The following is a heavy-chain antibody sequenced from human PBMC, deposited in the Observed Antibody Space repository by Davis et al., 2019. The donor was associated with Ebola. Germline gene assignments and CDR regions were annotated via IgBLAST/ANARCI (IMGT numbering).Heavy chain of an antibody. J-gene: IGHJ3*02. V-gene: IGHV1-2*02. CDR1: GYTFTDYY. D-gene: IGHD2-2*01. Sequence: ASVKVSCKASGYTFTDYYMHWVRQAPGQGLEWMGWINPNSGGTNYAQKFQGRVTMTRDTSISTAYMELNSLRAEDTAVYYCAKADRFCSSSSCFEAFDNWGQGTQITVSS. CDR2: INPNSGGT. CDR3: AKADRFCSSSSCFEAFDN.